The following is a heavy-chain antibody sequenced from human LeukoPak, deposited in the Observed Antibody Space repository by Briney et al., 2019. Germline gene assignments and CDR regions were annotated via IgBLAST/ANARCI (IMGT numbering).Heavy chain of an antibody. CDR3: ARASDDFGDYGFDY. CDR1: GGSISSYY. V-gene: IGHV4-4*07. J-gene: IGHJ4*02. CDR2: IYTSGNT. D-gene: IGHD4-17*01. Sequence: SETLSLTCTVSGGSISSYYWSWIRQPAGKGLEWIGRIYTSGNTNYNPSLQSRLTMSMDTSKNQFSLRLSSATAADTAVYYCARASDDFGDYGFDYWGQGNLVTVSS.